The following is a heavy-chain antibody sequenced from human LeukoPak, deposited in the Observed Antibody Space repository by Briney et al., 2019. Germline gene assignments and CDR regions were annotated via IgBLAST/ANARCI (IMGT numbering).Heavy chain of an antibody. V-gene: IGHV3-30*02. CDR3: AKDRVDSSSWYGIYYYYMDV. D-gene: IGHD6-13*01. CDR2: IRYDGSNK. CDR1: GFTFSSYG. J-gene: IGHJ6*03. Sequence: GGSLRLSCAASGFTFSSYGMHWVRQAPGKGLEWVAFIRYDGSNKYYADSVKGRFTISRDNSKNTLYLQMNILRVEDTAVYYCAKDRVDSSSWYGIYYYYMDVWGKGTTVTVSS.